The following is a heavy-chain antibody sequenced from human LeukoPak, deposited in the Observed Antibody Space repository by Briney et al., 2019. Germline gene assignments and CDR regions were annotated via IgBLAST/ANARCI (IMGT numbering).Heavy chain of an antibody. Sequence: PGGSLRLSCAASGFTFSSYSMNWVRQAPGKGLEWVSSVSGSGGRTYYADSVEGRFTISRDNSKDTLFLQMNSLRAEDTAVYYCAKDDSGAYNWFDPWGQGTLVTVSS. CDR2: VSGSGGRT. J-gene: IGHJ5*02. CDR3: AKDDSGAYNWFDP. D-gene: IGHD1-26*01. CDR1: GFTFSSYS. V-gene: IGHV3-23*01.